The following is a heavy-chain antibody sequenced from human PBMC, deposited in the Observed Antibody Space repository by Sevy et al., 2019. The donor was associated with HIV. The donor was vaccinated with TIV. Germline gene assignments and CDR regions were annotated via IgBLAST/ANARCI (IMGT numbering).Heavy chain of an antibody. CDR3: ARHSLDGYNRGNFDY. CDR1: GGTISGSFNY. V-gene: IGHV4-39*01. J-gene: IGHJ4*02. CDR2: SYYSGST. D-gene: IGHD5-12*01. Sequence: SETLSLTCTVSGGTISGSFNYWGGIRQPPGKGLEWIGSSYYSGSTYYNSSLKNRVTISVDTSKNHFSLKLSSVTAADTAVYYCARHSLDGYNRGNFDYWGQGTLVTVSS.